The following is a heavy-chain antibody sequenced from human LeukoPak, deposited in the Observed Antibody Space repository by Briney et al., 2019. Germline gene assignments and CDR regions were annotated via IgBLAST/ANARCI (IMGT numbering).Heavy chain of an antibody. V-gene: IGHV1-24*01. CDR3: ATDLRDYVWGSYRRFDY. Sequence: ASVKVSCKVCGYTLAELSMHWVRQAPGKGLEWMGGFDPEDGETIYAQKFQGRVTMTEDTSTDTAYMELSSLRSEDTAVYYCATDLRDYVWGSYRRFDYWGQGTLVTVSS. D-gene: IGHD3-16*02. J-gene: IGHJ4*02. CDR2: FDPEDGET. CDR1: GYTLAELS.